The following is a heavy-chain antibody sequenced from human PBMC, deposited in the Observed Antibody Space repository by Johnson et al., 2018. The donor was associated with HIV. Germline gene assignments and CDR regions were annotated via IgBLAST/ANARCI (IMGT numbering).Heavy chain of an antibody. V-gene: IGHV3-30-3*01. D-gene: IGHD1-26*01. CDR1: GFTFSSYA. CDR2: ISYDGSNK. J-gene: IGHJ3*02. Sequence: QVQLLESGGGVVQPGRSLRLSCAASGFTFSSYAMHWVRQAPGKGLEWVAVISYDGSNKYYADSVKGRFTISRDNSKNTLYLQMNSLRAEDTAVYYCARSGSYGPDAFDIWGQGTVVTVSS. CDR3: ARSGSYGPDAFDI.